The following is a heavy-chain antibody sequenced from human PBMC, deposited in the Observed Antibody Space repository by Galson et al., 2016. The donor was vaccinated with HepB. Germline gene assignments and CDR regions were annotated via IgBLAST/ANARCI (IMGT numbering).Heavy chain of an antibody. CDR1: GFTFSDAW. CDR3: TTYYGNILTAYRWFDP. CDR2: IKRKTDGGTT. J-gene: IGHJ5*02. Sequence: SLRLSCAASGFTFSDAWMNWVRQAPGKGLEWVGRIKRKTDGGTTDYAPPVEGRFTISRDDSKNTLYLQMNNLKNEDTAVYYCTTYYGNILTAYRWFDPWGQGTLVTVSS. V-gene: IGHV3-15*01. D-gene: IGHD3-9*01.